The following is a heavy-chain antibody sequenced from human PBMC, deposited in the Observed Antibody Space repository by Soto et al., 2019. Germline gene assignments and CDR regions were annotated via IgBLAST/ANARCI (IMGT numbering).Heavy chain of an antibody. CDR2: IYYSGRT. J-gene: IGHJ4*02. Sequence: SETLSLPCTVSGGSISSADSYWSWIRQPPGKGLEWIGYIYYSGRTYYNPALESRVTMSIDTSKKQFSLKLSSMTAADTAVYFCARSRVWGETDFWGQGSQVTVSP. CDR3: ARSRVWGETDF. D-gene: IGHD3-10*01. V-gene: IGHV4-30-4*01. CDR1: GGSISSADSY.